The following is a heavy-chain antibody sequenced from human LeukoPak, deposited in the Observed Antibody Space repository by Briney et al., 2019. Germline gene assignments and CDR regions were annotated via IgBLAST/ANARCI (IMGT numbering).Heavy chain of an antibody. V-gene: IGHV4-31*03. J-gene: IGHJ1*01. Sequence: PSETLSLTCTVSGGSISSGGYYWSWIRQHPGKGLEWIGYIYYSGSTYYNPSLKSRVTISVDTSKNQFSLKLSSVTAADTAVYYCARVPHNYYDSSGYYEYFQHWGQGTLVTVSS. CDR1: GGSISSGGYY. D-gene: IGHD3-22*01. CDR2: IYYSGST. CDR3: ARVPHNYYDSSGYYEYFQH.